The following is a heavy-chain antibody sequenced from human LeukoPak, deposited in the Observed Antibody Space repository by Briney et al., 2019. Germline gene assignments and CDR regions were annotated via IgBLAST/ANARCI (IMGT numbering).Heavy chain of an antibody. V-gene: IGHV1-18*01. CDR3: ARDPTNTSGRYAHFDY. CDR2: ISGYNGDT. J-gene: IGHJ4*02. Sequence: ASVTVSCKASGYTFTHHGISWVRQAPGQGIEWMGWISGYNGDTHYAQNFQDRITMTTATATTTAYLELRSLTSDDTAVYYCARDPTNTSGRYAHFDYWGQGTLVTVSS. CDR1: GYTFTHHG. D-gene: IGHD6-19*01.